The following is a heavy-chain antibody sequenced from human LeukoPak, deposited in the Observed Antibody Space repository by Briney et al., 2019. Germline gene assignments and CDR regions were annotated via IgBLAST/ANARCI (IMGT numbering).Heavy chain of an antibody. J-gene: IGHJ4*02. CDR3: ARARSGGTLLWFGRRYYFDY. Sequence: PGGSLRLSCAASGFTFSNYSMNWVRQAPGKGLEWVSSISSSSSYIYYADSVKGRFTISRDNAKNSLYLQINSLRAEGTAVYYCARARSGGTLLWFGRRYYFDYWGQGTLVTVSS. CDR1: GFTFSNYS. V-gene: IGHV3-21*01. CDR2: ISSSSSYI. D-gene: IGHD3-10*01.